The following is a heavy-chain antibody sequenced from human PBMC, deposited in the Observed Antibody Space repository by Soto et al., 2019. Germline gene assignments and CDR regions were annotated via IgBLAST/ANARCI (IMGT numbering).Heavy chain of an antibody. Sequence: SETLSLTCTVSGGSIRGFYWSWIRQSPGKGLEWIGYIYDGDSTNYNPSLESRVIISVDTSKNHFSLRLSSVTAADTAVYYCARAYYDTDGYSLHPWGQGTLVTVSS. D-gene: IGHD3-22*01. V-gene: IGHV4-59*01. CDR3: ARAYYDTDGYSLHP. CDR2: IYDGDST. CDR1: GGSIRGFY. J-gene: IGHJ5*02.